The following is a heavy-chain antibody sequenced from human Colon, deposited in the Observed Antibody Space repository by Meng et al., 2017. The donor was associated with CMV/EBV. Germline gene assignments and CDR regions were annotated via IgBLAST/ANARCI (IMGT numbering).Heavy chain of an antibody. Sequence: GGSLRLSCSASGFNFRSVEMNWVRQAPGKGLEWVAYISSGGQTIHYADSVKGRFTISRDNTNNSLYLHMTSLRADDTAVYYCVQTPPRIVLVTGAPNWLDPWGQGTLVTVSS. CDR1: GFNFRSVE. CDR3: VQTPPRIVLVTGAPNWLDP. V-gene: IGHV3-48*03. CDR2: ISSGGQTI. D-gene: IGHD2-2*01. J-gene: IGHJ5*02.